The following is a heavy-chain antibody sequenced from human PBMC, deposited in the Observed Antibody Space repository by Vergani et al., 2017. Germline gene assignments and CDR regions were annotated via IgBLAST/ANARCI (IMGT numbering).Heavy chain of an antibody. CDR3: ARHKEQLVPGNYYYYYYMDV. Sequence: QVQLQESGPGLVKPSETLSLTCTVSGDSISSRNCYWGWIRQPPGKGLEWIGSLFYGATAYYNPSLESRVIISIVTSKNQFSLRLSSVTAADTAVYYRARHKEQLVPGNYYYYYYMDVWGKGTTVTVSS. V-gene: IGHV4-39*01. CDR1: GDSISSRNCY. CDR2: LFYGATA. D-gene: IGHD6-13*01. J-gene: IGHJ6*03.